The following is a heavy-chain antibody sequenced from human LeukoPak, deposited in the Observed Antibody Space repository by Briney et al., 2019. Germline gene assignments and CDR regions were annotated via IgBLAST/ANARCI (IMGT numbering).Heavy chain of an antibody. CDR3: ARVEHCSGGSCSDY. J-gene: IGHJ4*02. CDR2: IYHSGST. V-gene: IGHV4-30-2*01. D-gene: IGHD2-15*01. Sequence: SQTLSLTCTVSGGSISSGGYYWSWIRQPPGKGLEWIGYIYHSGSTYYNPSLKSRVTISVDTSKNQFSLKLSSVTAADTAVYYCARVEHCSGGSCSDYWGQGTLVTVSS. CDR1: GGSISSGGYY.